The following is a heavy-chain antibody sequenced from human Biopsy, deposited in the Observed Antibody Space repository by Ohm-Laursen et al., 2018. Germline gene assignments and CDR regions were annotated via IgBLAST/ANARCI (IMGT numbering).Heavy chain of an antibody. Sequence: SDTLSLTCEVSGESFSDYYWSWIRQSPGKGLDWIGEINHRGRSSYSPSLQSRVPISVDASKNQFSLNMKSVTAADTAVYFGAREGGGLLPIRLTDFWGPGMMVTVSS. J-gene: IGHJ4*02. CDR1: GESFSDYY. CDR3: AREGGGLLPIRLTDF. D-gene: IGHD1-26*01. V-gene: IGHV4-34*01. CDR2: INHRGRS.